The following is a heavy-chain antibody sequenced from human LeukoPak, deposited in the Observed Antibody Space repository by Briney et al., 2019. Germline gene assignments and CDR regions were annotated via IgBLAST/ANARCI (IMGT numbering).Heavy chain of an antibody. CDR1: GGSISGSY. V-gene: IGHV4-59*01. CDR2: MYNSGST. CDR3: ARGIEAYGDYGY. Sequence: PSETLSLTCTVSGGSISGSYWSWIRQPPGKGLEWIAYMYNSGSTNYNPSLKSRVTISIDTSKNQFSLKLSSLTAADTAIYYCARGIEAYGDYGYWGQGILVTVSS. D-gene: IGHD4-17*01. J-gene: IGHJ4*02.